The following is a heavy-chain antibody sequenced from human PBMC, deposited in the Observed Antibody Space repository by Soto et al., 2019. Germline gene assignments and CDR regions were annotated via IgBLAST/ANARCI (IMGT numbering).Heavy chain of an antibody. V-gene: IGHV1-18*04. CDR3: AREKRYFDWLSPYGMDV. CDR2: ISAYNGNT. CDR1: GYTFTSYG. D-gene: IGHD3-9*01. Sequence: ASVKVSCKASGYTFTSYGISWVRQAPGQGLERMGWISAYNGNTNYAQKLQGRITMTTDTSTSTAYMELRSLRADDTAVYYCAREKRYFDWLSPYGMDVWGQGTTVTVSS. J-gene: IGHJ6*02.